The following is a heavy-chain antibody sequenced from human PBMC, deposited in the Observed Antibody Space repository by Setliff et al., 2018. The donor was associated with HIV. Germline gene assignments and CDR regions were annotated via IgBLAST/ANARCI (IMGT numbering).Heavy chain of an antibody. V-gene: IGHV1-2*02. CDR2: INPNTGAT. J-gene: IGHJ6*02. Sequence: GASVKVSCKASGYTFTGYFIHWVRLAPGQGLEWMGWINPNTGATHYAQKFQGRVTLTRDTSISTAYMELNRLRSDDTAVYYCARPYIAFLSTWYYGMDVWGQGTTVTVSS. D-gene: IGHD5-18*01. CDR1: GYTFTGYF. CDR3: ARPYIAFLSTWYYGMDV.